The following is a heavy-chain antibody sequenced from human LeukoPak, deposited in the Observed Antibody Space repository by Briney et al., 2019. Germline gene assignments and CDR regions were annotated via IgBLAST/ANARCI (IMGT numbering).Heavy chain of an antibody. CDR2: ISAYNGNT. CDR3: ALLSGLSTVTTGQIDY. D-gene: IGHD4-17*01. CDR1: GYTFTSYG. J-gene: IGHJ4*02. V-gene: IGHV1-18*01. Sequence: ASVKVSCKASGYTFTSYGISWVRQAPGQGLEWMGWISAYNGNTNYAQKLQGRVTMTTDTSTSTAYIELRSLRSDDTAVYYCALLSGLSTVTTGQIDYWGQGTLVTVSS.